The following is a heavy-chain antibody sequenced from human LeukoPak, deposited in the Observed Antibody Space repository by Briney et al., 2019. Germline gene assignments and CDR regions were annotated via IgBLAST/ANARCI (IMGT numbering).Heavy chain of an antibody. D-gene: IGHD3-10*01. CDR1: GFTVSSNY. CDR3: ARDLGYGSGGYYLPFGY. CDR2: IYSGGST. V-gene: IGHV3-66*01. Sequence: GGSLRLSCAASGFTVSSNYMSWVRQAPGKGLEWVSVIYSGGSTYYADSVKGRFTISRDNSKNTLYLQMNSLRAEDTAVYYCARDLGYGSGGYYLPFGYWGQGTLVTVSS. J-gene: IGHJ4*02.